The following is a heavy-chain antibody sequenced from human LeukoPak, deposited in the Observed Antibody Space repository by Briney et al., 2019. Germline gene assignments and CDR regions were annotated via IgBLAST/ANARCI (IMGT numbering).Heavy chain of an antibody. D-gene: IGHD3-10*01. CDR3: ARDRRPRLWFGELAAFDI. V-gene: IGHV1-18*01. J-gene: IGHJ3*02. CDR1: GYTFTSYG. CDR2: ISAYNGNT. Sequence: GASVKVSCKASGYTFTSYGISWVRQAPGQGLEWMGWISAYNGNTNYAQKLQGRVTMTTDTSTSTAYMELRSLRSDDTAVYYCARDRRPRLWFGELAAFDIWGQGTMVTVSS.